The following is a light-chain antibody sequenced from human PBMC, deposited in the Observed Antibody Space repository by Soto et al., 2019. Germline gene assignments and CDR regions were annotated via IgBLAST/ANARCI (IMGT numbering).Light chain of an antibody. CDR2: DAS. Sequence: ILMTQSPATLSVSPGERATLSCRASQSVSSSLAWYQQKPGQAPRLLIYDASTRATGIPARFSGSGSGTEFTLTISSLQSEDFAVYYCQQYNIWPPYTFGQGTKLEIK. V-gene: IGKV3-15*01. CDR1: QSVSSS. CDR3: QQYNIWPPYT. J-gene: IGKJ2*01.